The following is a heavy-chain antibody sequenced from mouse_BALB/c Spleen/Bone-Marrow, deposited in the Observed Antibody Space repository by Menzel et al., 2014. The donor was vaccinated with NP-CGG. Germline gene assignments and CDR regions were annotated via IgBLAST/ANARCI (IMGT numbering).Heavy chain of an antibody. CDR1: GYTFRDFY. D-gene: IGHD1-1*01. CDR2: SRNKANDYTT. Sequence: EVHLVESGGGLAQPGGSLRLSCATSGYTFRDFYMEWVSQPPGKRLEWIAASRNKANDYTTEYSAYVKGRFIVPRDTSQSILYLQMNALSAEDTAIYFCARYLYYGIYWYFDFWGAGTTVTVSS. V-gene: IGHV7-1*02. CDR3: ARYLYYGIYWYFDF. J-gene: IGHJ1*01.